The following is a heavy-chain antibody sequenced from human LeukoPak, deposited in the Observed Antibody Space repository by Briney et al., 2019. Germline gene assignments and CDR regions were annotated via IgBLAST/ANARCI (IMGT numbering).Heavy chain of an antibody. CDR2: FDPEDGET. V-gene: IGHV1-24*01. CDR3: ATDIVVVPAAELGY. J-gene: IGHJ4*02. Sequence: ASVKVSCKVSGYTLTELSMHWVRQAPGKGLEWMGGFDPEDGETIYAQKFQGRVTMTEDTSTDTAYMELSSLRSEDAAVYYCATDIVVVPAAELGYWGQGTLVTVSS. CDR1: GYTLTELS. D-gene: IGHD2-2*01.